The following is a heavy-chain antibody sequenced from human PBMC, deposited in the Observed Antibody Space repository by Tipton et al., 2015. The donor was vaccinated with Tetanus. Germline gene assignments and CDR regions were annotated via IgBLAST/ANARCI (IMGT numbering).Heavy chain of an antibody. CDR3: SRRPNWGSVWDAFDM. CDR1: GDFISSSNYF. D-gene: IGHD7-27*01. CDR2: IYYSGST. V-gene: IGHV4-39*01. J-gene: IGHJ3*02. Sequence: TLSLTCTVSGDFISSSNYFWGWIRQPPGKGLEWIGTIYYSGSTYYNASLKSRVTIFIDMSKKQFSLQLSSVTAADTALYYCSRRPNWGSVWDAFDMWGQGTLVTVSS.